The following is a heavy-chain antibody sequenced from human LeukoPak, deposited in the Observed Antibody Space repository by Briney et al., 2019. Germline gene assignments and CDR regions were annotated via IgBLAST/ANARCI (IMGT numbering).Heavy chain of an antibody. V-gene: IGHV1-69*04. CDR1: GGTFSSYA. J-gene: IGHJ6*02. Sequence: ASVKVSCKASGGTFSSYAISWVRQAPGQGLEWMGRIIPILGIANYAQKFQGRVTITADKSTSTAYMELSSLRSEDTAVYYCARVVGYCSSTSCYYYYYGMDVWGQGTTVTVSS. CDR3: ARVVGYCSSTSCYYYYYGMDV. CDR2: IIPILGIA. D-gene: IGHD2-2*01.